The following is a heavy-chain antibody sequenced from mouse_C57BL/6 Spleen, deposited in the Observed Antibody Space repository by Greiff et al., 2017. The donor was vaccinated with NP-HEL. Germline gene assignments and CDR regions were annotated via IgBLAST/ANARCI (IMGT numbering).Heavy chain of an antibody. J-gene: IGHJ3*01. D-gene: IGHD1-1*01. CDR1: GYTFTSYW. CDR2: IDPSDSYT. V-gene: IGHV1-50*01. Sequence: VQLQQPGAELVKPGASVKLFCKASGYTFTSYWMQWVKQRPGQGLEWIGEIDPSDSYTNYNQKFKGKATLTVDTSSSTAYMQLSSLTSEDSAVYYCARRGTTVVPFAYWGQGTLVTVSA. CDR3: ARRGTTVVPFAY.